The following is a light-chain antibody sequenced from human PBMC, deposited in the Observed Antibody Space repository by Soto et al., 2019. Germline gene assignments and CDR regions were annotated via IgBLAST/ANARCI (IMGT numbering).Light chain of an antibody. CDR2: GNT. J-gene: IGLJ1*01. CDR1: SSNLGAGFD. Sequence: QAVVTQPPSVSGAPGQRVTFSCTGGSSNLGAGFDVHWYQQFPGAVPKLLIHGNTNRASGVPDRISGSRSGTSASLAITGLQAEDEADYYCQAYDSSLNGYVFGTGTKLTVL. CDR3: QAYDSSLNGYV. V-gene: IGLV1-40*01.